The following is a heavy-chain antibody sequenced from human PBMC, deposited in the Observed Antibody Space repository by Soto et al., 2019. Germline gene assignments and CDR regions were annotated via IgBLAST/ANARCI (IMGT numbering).Heavy chain of an antibody. D-gene: IGHD6-13*01. CDR3: ARAVTGAAAGTLDY. J-gene: IGHJ4*02. V-gene: IGHV1-2*04. CDR2: INPNSGGT. CDR1: GYTFTGYY. Sequence: ASVKVSCKASGYTFTGYYMYWVRQAPGQGLEWMGWINPNSGGTNYAQKFQGWVTMTRDTSISTAYMELSRLRSDDTAVYYCARAVTGAAAGTLDYWGQGTLVTVSS.